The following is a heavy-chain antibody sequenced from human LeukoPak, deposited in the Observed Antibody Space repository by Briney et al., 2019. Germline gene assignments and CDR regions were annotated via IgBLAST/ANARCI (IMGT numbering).Heavy chain of an antibody. CDR1: GGSISSYY. CDR2: IYYSGST. D-gene: IGHD3-3*01. J-gene: IGHJ5*02. Sequence: SGTLSLTCTVSGGSISSYYWSWIRQPPGKGLEWIGYIYYSGSTNYNPSLKSRVTISVDTSKNQFSLKLSSVTAADTAVYYCASNLRENWFDPWGQGTLVTVSS. V-gene: IGHV4-59*01. CDR3: ASNLRENWFDP.